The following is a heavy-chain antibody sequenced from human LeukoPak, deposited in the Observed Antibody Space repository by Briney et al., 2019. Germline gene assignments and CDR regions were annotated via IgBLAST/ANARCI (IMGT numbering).Heavy chain of an antibody. CDR1: GFTFSNAW. V-gene: IGHV3-15*01. CDR3: TTDPGYIRLAVYYMDV. Sequence: GGSLRLSCAASGFTFSNAWMSWVRQAPGKGLGWVGRIKSKTDGGTTDYAAPVKGRFTISRDDSKNTLYLQMNSLKTEDTAVYYCTTDPGYIRLAVYYMDVWGKGTTVSVSS. D-gene: IGHD1-14*01. J-gene: IGHJ6*03. CDR2: IKSKTDGGTT.